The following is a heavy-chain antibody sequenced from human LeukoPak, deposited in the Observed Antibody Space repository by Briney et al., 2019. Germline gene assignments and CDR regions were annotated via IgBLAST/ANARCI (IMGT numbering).Heavy chain of an antibody. V-gene: IGHV1-69*04. D-gene: IGHD3-22*01. CDR2: IIPILGIA. Sequence: SVKVSCKASGGTFISYAISWVRQAPGQGLEWMGRIIPILGIANYAQKFQGRVTITADKSTSTAYMELSSLRSEDTAVYYCARDYYDSSGPLSYYYGMDVWGQGTTVTVSS. CDR3: ARDYYDSSGPLSYYYGMDV. CDR1: GGTFISYA. J-gene: IGHJ6*02.